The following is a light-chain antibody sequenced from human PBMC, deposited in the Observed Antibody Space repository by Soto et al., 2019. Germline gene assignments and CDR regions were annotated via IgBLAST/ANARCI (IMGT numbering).Light chain of an antibody. Sequence: QSVLTQPASVSGSPGQSITFSCTGTSSDICGYNYVSWYQQHPGKAPKLMIYEVSNRPSGVSDRFSGSKSGNTASLTISGLQAEDEADYYCTSYTSSTTNYVFGTGTKLTVL. CDR2: EVS. J-gene: IGLJ1*01. V-gene: IGLV2-14*01. CDR1: SSDICGYNY. CDR3: TSYTSSTTNYV.